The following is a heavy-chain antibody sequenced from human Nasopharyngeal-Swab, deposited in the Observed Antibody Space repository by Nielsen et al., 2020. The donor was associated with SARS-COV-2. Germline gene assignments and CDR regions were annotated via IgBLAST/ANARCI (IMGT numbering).Heavy chain of an antibody. CDR3: ARGDCSSTSCQPPEDY. CDR2: IYPGDSDT. D-gene: IGHD2-2*01. V-gene: IGHV5-51*01. CDR1: GYSSTSYW. J-gene: IGHJ4*02. Sequence: GESLKISCKGSGYSSTSYWIGWVRQMPGQGLEWMGIIYPGDSDTRYSPSFQGQVTISADKSITTAYLQWSSLKASDTAMYYCARGDCSSTSCQPPEDYWGQGTLVTVSS.